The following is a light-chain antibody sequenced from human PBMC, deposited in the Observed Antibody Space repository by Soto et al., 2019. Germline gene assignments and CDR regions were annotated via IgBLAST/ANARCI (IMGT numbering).Light chain of an antibody. Sequence: AIQMTQSPSSLSASVGDRVTITCRASQDIRNDLGWYQQKPGKAPELLIYAASSLQSGVPSRFGGSGSGTDFTLTISSLQAEDFATYYCLQHFNFPFTFGQGTKLQIK. CDR2: AAS. J-gene: IGKJ2*01. V-gene: IGKV1-6*01. CDR1: QDIRND. CDR3: LQHFNFPFT.